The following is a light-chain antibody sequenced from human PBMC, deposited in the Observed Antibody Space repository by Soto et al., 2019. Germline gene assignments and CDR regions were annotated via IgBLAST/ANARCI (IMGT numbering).Light chain of an antibody. CDR3: QQRSNWPPGLT. J-gene: IGKJ4*01. Sequence: EIVLTQSLATLSLSPGERATLSCRASQSVSSYLAWYQQKPGQAPRLLIYDASNRATGIPARFSGSGSGTDVTLTISSLEPEDFAVYYCQQRSNWPPGLTFGGGTKVEIK. CDR2: DAS. CDR1: QSVSSY. V-gene: IGKV3-11*01.